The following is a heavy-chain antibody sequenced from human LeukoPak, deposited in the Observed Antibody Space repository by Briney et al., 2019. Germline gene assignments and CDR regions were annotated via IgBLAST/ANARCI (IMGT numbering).Heavy chain of an antibody. CDR3: ARGKYYYDSNSSYRYFDP. Sequence: PSETLSLTCAVSGYSISSGYYWGWIRQPPGKGLEWIGSIYHSGSTYYNPSLKSRVTISVDTSKKQFSLKLSSVTAADTAVYYCARGKYYYDSNSSYRYFDPWGQGTLVTVSS. D-gene: IGHD3-22*01. CDR1: GYSISSGYY. J-gene: IGHJ5*02. V-gene: IGHV4-38-2*01. CDR2: IYHSGST.